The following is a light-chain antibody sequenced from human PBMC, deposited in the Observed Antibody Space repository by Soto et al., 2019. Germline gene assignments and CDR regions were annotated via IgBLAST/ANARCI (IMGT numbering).Light chain of an antibody. CDR3: CSYAGSSSVV. CDR2: EGS. V-gene: IGLV2-23*01. Sequence: QSALTQPASVSGSPGQSITISCTGTSSDVGIYNLVSWYQQHPGKAPKLMIYEGSKRPSGVSNRFSDSKSGNTASLTISGLQAEDEADYYCCSYAGSSSVVFGGGTQLTVL. J-gene: IGLJ2*01. CDR1: SSDVGIYNL.